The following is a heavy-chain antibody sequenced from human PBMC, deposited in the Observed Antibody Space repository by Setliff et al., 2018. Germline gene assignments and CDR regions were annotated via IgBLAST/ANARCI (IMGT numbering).Heavy chain of an antibody. Sequence: GSLRLSCAASGFSFSSYGMHWVRQAPGKGLEWVAVIWFDGSYKKYADSVKGRFSISRDNPNNMVYLQMSSLRAEDTGVYYCAKDSARGWYGALDSWGQGAPVTVSS. CDR3: AKDSARGWYGALDS. CDR2: IWFDGSYK. V-gene: IGHV3-33*06. CDR1: GFSFSSYG. J-gene: IGHJ4*02. D-gene: IGHD6-19*01.